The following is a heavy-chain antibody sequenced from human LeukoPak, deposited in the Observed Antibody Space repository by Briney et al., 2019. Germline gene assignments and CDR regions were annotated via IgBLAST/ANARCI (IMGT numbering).Heavy chain of an antibody. Sequence: KPGGSLRLSCAASGFTFSSYSMNWVRQAPGRGLEWVSSIISSSSYIYYADSVKGRFTISRDNAKNSLYLQMNSLRAEDTAVYYCARDRYSSSDFDYWGQGTLVTVSS. CDR1: GFTFSSYS. J-gene: IGHJ4*02. D-gene: IGHD6-6*01. CDR2: IISSSSYI. V-gene: IGHV3-21*01. CDR3: ARDRYSSSDFDY.